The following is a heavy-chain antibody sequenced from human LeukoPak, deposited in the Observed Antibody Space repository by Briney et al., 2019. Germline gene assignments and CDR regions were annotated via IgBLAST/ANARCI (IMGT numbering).Heavy chain of an antibody. D-gene: IGHD3-22*01. Sequence: GASVRLSCPASGFTFNTYTMNWARQPPGRGLEWLSSISRRRCYISYALSVTGRLTTRRDHPKNLLSLQQTRRPVHGPALSYCGRNYDSSGYHAAFDIWGQGTMVTVSS. CDR3: GRNYDSSGYHAAFDI. V-gene: IGHV3-21*01. CDR2: ISRRRCYI. CDR1: GFTFNTYT. J-gene: IGHJ3*02.